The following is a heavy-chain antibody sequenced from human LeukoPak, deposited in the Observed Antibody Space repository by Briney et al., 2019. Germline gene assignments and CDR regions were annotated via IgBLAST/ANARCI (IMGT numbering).Heavy chain of an antibody. V-gene: IGHV3-21*01. CDR3: ARTQTNYYDSSGYWHRPRAAGPDAFDI. CDR2: ISSSSSYI. D-gene: IGHD3-22*01. J-gene: IGHJ3*02. Sequence: GGSLRLSCAASGFTFSSYSMNWVRQAPGMGLEWVSSISSSSSYIYYADSVKGRFTISRDNAKNSLYLQMNSLRAEDTAVYYCARTQTNYYDSSGYWHRPRAAGPDAFDIWGQGTMVTVSS. CDR1: GFTFSSYS.